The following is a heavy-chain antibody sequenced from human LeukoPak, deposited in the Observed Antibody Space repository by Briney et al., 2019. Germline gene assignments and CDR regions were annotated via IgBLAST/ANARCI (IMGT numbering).Heavy chain of an antibody. CDR1: GFTFDDYA. CDR3: AKDMARARDFWSGYYSGGIDY. D-gene: IGHD3-3*01. J-gene: IGHJ4*02. CDR2: ISGDGGST. Sequence: GGSLRLSCAASGFTFDDYAMHWVRQASGKGLEWVSLISGDGGSTYYADSVKGRFTISRDNSKNSLYLQMNSLRTEDTALYYCAKDMARARDFWSGYYSGGIDYWGQGTLVTVSS. V-gene: IGHV3-43*02.